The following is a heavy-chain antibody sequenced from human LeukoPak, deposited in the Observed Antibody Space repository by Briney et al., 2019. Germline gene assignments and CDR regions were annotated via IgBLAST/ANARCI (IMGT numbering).Heavy chain of an antibody. J-gene: IGHJ5*02. CDR3: ARGLLEWLLYAWFDP. Sequence: GASVKVSCKASGYTFTSYDINWVRQATGQGLEWMGWINPNSGGTNYAQKFQGRVTMTRDTSISTAYMELSRLRSDDTAVYYCARGLLEWLLYAWFDPWGQGTLVTVSS. D-gene: IGHD3-3*01. V-gene: IGHV1-2*02. CDR1: GYTFTSYD. CDR2: INPNSGGT.